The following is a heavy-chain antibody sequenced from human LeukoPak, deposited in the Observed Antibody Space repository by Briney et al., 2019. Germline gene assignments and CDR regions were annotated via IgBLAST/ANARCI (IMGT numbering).Heavy chain of an antibody. J-gene: IGHJ1*01. CDR2: IIIFLGIA. V-gene: IGHV1-69*04. D-gene: IGHD1-26*01. Sequence: SVTVSCKASGCTFSSYGISWVRQAPGQGLEWMGRIIIFLGIANYAHTFQGRVTITTAKSTSTAYMELRRLRSEDTAVYYCARNPRGSVGSYSSGFQHWGQGTLVTVSS. CDR3: ARNPRGSVGSYSSGFQH. CDR1: GCTFSSYG.